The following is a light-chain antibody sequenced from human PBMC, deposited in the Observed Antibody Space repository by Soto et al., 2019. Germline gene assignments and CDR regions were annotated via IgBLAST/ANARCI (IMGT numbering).Light chain of an antibody. V-gene: IGKV3-15*01. Sequence: EIVMTQSPATLSVSPGERATLSCRASQSVSSNLAWYQQKPGQAPRLLIYGVSTRATGIPARFSGSGSGTEFTLTISSLQSEDFAVYCCQQYNNWPITFGQGTRLDIK. J-gene: IGKJ5*01. CDR3: QQYNNWPIT. CDR1: QSVSSN. CDR2: GVS.